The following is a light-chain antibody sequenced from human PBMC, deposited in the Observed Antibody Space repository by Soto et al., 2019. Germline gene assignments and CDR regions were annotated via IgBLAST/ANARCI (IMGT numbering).Light chain of an antibody. J-gene: IGKJ1*01. CDR1: QSISSW. CDR3: QQSYSTTWT. CDR2: AAS. Sequence: DIQMTQSPSTLSATAGDRVTITCRASQSISSWLAWYQHKPGKAPKLLIYAASSLQSGVPSRFSGSGSETDLTLTISSLQPEDFETYSCQQSYSTTWTFGQGTKVDIK. V-gene: IGKV1-39*01.